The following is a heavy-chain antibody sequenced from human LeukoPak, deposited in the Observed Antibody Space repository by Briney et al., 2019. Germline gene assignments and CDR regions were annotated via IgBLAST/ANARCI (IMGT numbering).Heavy chain of an antibody. CDR2: ISSSSSTI. CDR1: GFTFSSYS. Sequence: GGSLRLSCAASGFTFSSYSMNWVRQAPGKGLEWVSYISSSSSTIYYADSVKGRFTISRDNAKNSLYLQMNSLRDEDTAVYYCARGVDYYENSGTIDYWGQGTLVTVSS. J-gene: IGHJ4*02. V-gene: IGHV3-48*02. D-gene: IGHD3-22*01. CDR3: ARGVDYYENSGTIDY.